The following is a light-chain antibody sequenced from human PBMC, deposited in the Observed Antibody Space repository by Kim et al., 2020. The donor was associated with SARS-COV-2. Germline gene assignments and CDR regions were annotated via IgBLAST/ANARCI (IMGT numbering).Light chain of an antibody. CDR1: KLGDKY. CDR3: QAWDINTVV. J-gene: IGLJ2*01. Sequence: LSPRQTASITCSGDKLGDKYTGWYQQKAGQSPVLVIYQDTKRPSGIPERFSGSNSGNTATLTISGTQAMDEADYFCQAWDINTVVFGGGTQLAVL. CDR2: QDT. V-gene: IGLV3-1*01.